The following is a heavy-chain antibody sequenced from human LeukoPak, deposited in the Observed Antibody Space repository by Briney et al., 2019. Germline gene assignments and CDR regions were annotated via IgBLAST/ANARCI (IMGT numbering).Heavy chain of an antibody. V-gene: IGHV3-7*01. CDR1: GFTFNNYW. CDR3: ARVNDYDSGSLYRPIDY. D-gene: IGHD3-10*01. J-gene: IGHJ4*02. Sequence: GGSLRLSCEASGFTFNNYWMSWFRQAPGKGLEWVANIKQDESEKNYVDSVKGRFTISRDNIKNSLYLQMNSLRAEDTAVYSCARVNDYDSGSLYRPIDYWGQGTLVTVSS. CDR2: IKQDESEK.